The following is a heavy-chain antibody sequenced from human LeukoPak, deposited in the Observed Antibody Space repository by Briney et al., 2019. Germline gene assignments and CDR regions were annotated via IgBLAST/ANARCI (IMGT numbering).Heavy chain of an antibody. J-gene: IGHJ6*03. V-gene: IGHV3-30*02. D-gene: IGHD3-10*01. CDR3: AKNGGSGTGYYYYYMDV. CDR1: GFTFSSYG. CDR2: IRYDGSNK. Sequence: PGGSLRLSCAASGFTFSSYGMHWVRQAPGKGLEWVAFIRYDGSNKYYADSVKGRFTISRDNSKNTLYLQMNSLRAEDTAVYYCAKNGGSGTGYYYYYMDVWGKGTTVTVSS.